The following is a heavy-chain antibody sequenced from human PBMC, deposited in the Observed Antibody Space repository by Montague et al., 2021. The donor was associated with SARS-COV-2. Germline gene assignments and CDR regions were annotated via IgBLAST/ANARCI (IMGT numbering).Heavy chain of an antibody. CDR3: ARDPRYSLSWSFDY. CDR2: TYYRSKWYY. V-gene: IGHV6-1*01. D-gene: IGHD6-13*01. CDR1: GDSVSDNSAA. Sequence: CAISGDSVSDNSAAWDWLRQYPSRRLQLLGRTYYRSKWYYDYAVSVKSRMTISPDTSKNQFSLQPSSVTPEDRAVYYCARDPRYSLSWSFDYWGQGTLVTVSS. J-gene: IGHJ4*02.